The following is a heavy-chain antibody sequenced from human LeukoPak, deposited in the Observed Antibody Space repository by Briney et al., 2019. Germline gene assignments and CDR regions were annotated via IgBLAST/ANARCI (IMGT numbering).Heavy chain of an antibody. Sequence: PSETLSLTCTVSGGSISSSYWSWIRQPPGKGLEWIGYIYYSGSTNYNPSLKSRVTISVDTSKNQFSLKLSSVTAADTAVYYCARSPLRFLEWPTPYWFDPWGQGTLVTVSS. CDR2: IYYSGST. D-gene: IGHD3-3*01. J-gene: IGHJ5*02. CDR3: ARSPLRFLEWPTPYWFDP. CDR1: GGSISSSY. V-gene: IGHV4-59*01.